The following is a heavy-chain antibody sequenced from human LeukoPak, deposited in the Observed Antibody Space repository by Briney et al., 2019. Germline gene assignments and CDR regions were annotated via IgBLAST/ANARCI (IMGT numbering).Heavy chain of an antibody. D-gene: IGHD6-6*01. Sequence: PGGSLRLSCAASGFTFSSYVMHWVRQAPGKGLEWVAIISYDGSNEYYSDSVKGRFTISRDNAKNSLYLQMSSLRVEDTAVYYCTRDPRHFDSCGQGTLVTVSS. CDR2: ISYDGSNE. CDR1: GFTFSSYV. V-gene: IGHV3-30*04. CDR3: TRDPRHFDS. J-gene: IGHJ5*01.